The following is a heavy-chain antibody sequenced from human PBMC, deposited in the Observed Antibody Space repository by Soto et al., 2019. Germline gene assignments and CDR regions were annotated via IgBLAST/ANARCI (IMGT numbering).Heavy chain of an antibody. J-gene: IGHJ4*02. D-gene: IGHD6-19*01. CDR3: ASGIAVAGHLPWYFDY. V-gene: IGHV1-69*01. CDR1: GDTFSNYA. Sequence: QVQLVQSGAEVKKPGSSVKVSCKASGDTFSNYAISWVRQAPGQGLEWMGGIITVFGAGLYAQQFQGRVTFTADESTNTAYLDLRSLRSEDTAVYYCASGIAVAGHLPWYFDYWGQGTLITVSS. CDR2: IITVFGAG.